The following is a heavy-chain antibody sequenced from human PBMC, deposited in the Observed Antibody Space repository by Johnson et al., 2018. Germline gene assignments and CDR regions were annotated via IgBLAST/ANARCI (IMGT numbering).Heavy chain of an antibody. J-gene: IGHJ1*01. Sequence: QVQLVQSGAEVKKPGASVKVSCKASGYTFTSYYMHWVRQAPGQGLEWMGIINPSGGSTSYTQKFQVRVTMTRDTSTSTVYMELSSLRSEDTAVYYCARANYDILTGYYGAEYFQHWGQGTLVTVSS. V-gene: IGHV1-46*01. CDR3: ARANYDILTGYYGAEYFQH. D-gene: IGHD3-9*01. CDR1: GYTFTSYY. CDR2: INPSGGST.